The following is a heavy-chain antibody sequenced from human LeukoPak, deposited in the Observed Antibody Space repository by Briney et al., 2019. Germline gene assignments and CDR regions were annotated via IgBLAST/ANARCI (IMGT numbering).Heavy chain of an antibody. J-gene: IGHJ6*02. V-gene: IGHV3-48*01. D-gene: IGHD6-19*01. CDR1: GFTFSSYS. CDR2: ISSSSSTI. CDR3: ARDHRAIAVAGTGIYYYYGMDV. Sequence: GGSLRLSCAASGFTFSSYSMNWVRQAPGKGLEWVSYISSSSSTIYYADSVKGRFTISRDNAKNSPYLQMNSLRAEDTAVYYCARDHRAIAVAGTGIYYYYGMDVWGQGTTVTVSS.